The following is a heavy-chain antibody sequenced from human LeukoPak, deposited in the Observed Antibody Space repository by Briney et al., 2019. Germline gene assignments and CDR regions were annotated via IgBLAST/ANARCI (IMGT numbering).Heavy chain of an antibody. D-gene: IGHD2-2*01. CDR3: ARAPITSPFYFDH. CDR2: INWSGGST. Sequence: PGGSLRLSCSASGFGFGDHGMSWVRQVPGKGLEWVSGINWSGGSTGYADPVRGRFTISRGNAKNSLYLQMDSLTAEDTALYYCARAPITSPFYFDHWGQGTLVTVSS. CDR1: GFGFGDHG. J-gene: IGHJ4*02. V-gene: IGHV3-20*04.